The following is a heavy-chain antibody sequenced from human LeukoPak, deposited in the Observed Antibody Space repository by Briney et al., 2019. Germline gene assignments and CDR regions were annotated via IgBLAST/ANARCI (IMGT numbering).Heavy chain of an antibody. Sequence: SETLSLTCAVSGCSINSYYWNWIRQPPGKGLEWIGYIYTSGSTDYNPCLKSRVTISVDTTTNQFSLSRRYGTTAEASGSYCARGYDDFWSEYNWFDPWGQGTLVTVSS. J-gene: IGHJ5*02. D-gene: IGHD3-3*01. V-gene: IGHV4-4*09. CDR3: ARGYDDFWSEYNWFDP. CDR2: IYTSGST. CDR1: GCSINSYY.